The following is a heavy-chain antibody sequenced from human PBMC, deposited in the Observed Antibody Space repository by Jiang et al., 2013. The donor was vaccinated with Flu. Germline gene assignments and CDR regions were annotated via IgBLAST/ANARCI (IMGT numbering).Heavy chain of an antibody. CDR2: INPSGGGT. V-gene: IGHV1-46*01. J-gene: IGHJ4*02. D-gene: IGHD3-16*01. CDR3: ARVPLIFWGSFIDY. Sequence: SGAEVKKPGASVKVACKASGNTFTSYYFHWLRQAPGQGLEWMGIINPSGGGTSYAEKFQGRVTMTRDTSTSTVYMELSSLRYEDTAVYYCARVPLIFWGSFIDYWGQGTLVTVSS. CDR1: GNTFTSYY.